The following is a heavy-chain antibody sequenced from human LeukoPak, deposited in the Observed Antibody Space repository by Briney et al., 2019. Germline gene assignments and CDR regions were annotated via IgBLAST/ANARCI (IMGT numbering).Heavy chain of an antibody. D-gene: IGHD1-26*01. CDR2: IYYSGST. Sequence: SETLSLTCTVSGGSISSYYWSWIRQPPGKGLERIGYIYYSGSTNYNPSLKSRVTISVDTSKNQFSLKLSSVTAADTAVYYCARVTFEVVGATXLXXFDYWGQGTLVTVSS. J-gene: IGHJ4*02. CDR1: GGSISSYY. V-gene: IGHV4-59*01. CDR3: ARVTFEVVGATXLXXFDY.